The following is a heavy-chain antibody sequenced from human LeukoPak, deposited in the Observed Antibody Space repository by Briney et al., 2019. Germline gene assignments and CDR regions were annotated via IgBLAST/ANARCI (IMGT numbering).Heavy chain of an antibody. CDR3: ASASGYNYGHLDY. J-gene: IGHJ4*02. CDR2: IHYSGST. CDR1: GGSISSYY. Sequence: SETLSLTCIVSGGSISSYYWSWIRQPPGKGLEWIGYIHYSGSTNSNPSLKSRVTISVDTSKNHFSLKLSSVTAADTAVYYCASASGYNYGHLDYWGQGTLVTVSS. V-gene: IGHV4-59*01. D-gene: IGHD5-18*01.